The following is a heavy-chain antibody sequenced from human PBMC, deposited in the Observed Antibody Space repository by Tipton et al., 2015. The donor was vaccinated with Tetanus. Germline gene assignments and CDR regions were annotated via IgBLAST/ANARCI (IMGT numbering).Heavy chain of an antibody. Sequence: TLSLTCSLSGGSISNSEYYWARIRQPPGKGLEWIGSVFDSGTSYYNPSLKSRVTISVDTSKNHFSLRLSSLTAAETAVYYCAEGRRFCSSNSCHEYYFDSWGRGTLVTVSS. D-gene: IGHD2-2*01. V-gene: IGHV4-39*02. CDR1: GGSISNSEYY. CDR2: VFDSGTS. J-gene: IGHJ4*02. CDR3: AEGRRFCSSNSCHEYYFDS.